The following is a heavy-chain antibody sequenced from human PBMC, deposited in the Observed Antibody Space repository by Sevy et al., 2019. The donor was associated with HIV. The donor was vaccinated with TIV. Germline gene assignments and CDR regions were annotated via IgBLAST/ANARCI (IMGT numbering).Heavy chain of an antibody. CDR1: GFTFSSYA. Sequence: GGSLRLSCAASGFTFSSYAMSWVRQAPGKGLEWVSAISGSGGSTYYADSVKGRFTISRDNSKNTLYLQMNSLRAEDTAVYYWAKDPTRGKSTPPYWGQGTLVTVSS. CDR3: AKDPTRGKSTPPY. D-gene: IGHD3-16*01. CDR2: ISGSGGST. J-gene: IGHJ4*02. V-gene: IGHV3-23*01.